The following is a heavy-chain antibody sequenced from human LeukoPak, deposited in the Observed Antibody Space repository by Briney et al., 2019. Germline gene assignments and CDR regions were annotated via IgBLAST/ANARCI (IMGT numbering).Heavy chain of an antibody. CDR2: ISADNGNT. CDR1: GYTLSNHA. V-gene: IGHV1-18*04. J-gene: IGHJ6*02. CDR3: ARDRDYYYGMDV. Sequence: GASVKVSCKGSGYTLSNHAFSWVRQAPGQGLEWMGWISADNGNTNYAQKLQGRVTMTTDTSTSTAYMELRSLRSDDTAVYYCARDRDYYYGMDVWGQGTTVTVSS.